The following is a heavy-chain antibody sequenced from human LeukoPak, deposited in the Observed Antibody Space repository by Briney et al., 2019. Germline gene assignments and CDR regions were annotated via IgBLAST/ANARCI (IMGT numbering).Heavy chain of an antibody. Sequence: GGSLRLSRAASGFTFSSYAMSWVRQAPGKGLEWVSAISGSGGSTYYADSVKGRFTISRDNSKNTLYLQMNSLRAEDTAVYYCAKDVATDGYLNWFDPWGQGTLVTVSS. CDR1: GFTFSSYA. J-gene: IGHJ5*02. D-gene: IGHD2-21*02. V-gene: IGHV3-23*01. CDR2: ISGSGGST. CDR3: AKDVATDGYLNWFDP.